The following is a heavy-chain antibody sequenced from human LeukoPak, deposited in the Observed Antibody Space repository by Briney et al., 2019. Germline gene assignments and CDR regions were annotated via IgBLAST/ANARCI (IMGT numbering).Heavy chain of an antibody. CDR3: ARDPERDGYNYYFDY. CDR1: GYTSTNYY. CDR2: INPSGGST. Sequence: ASVKVSCKASGYTSTNYYIHWVRQAPGQGLAWMGIINPSGGSTSYSQKFQGRVTMTRNTSTSTVYMELSSLRSEDTAVYYCARDPERDGYNYYFDYWGQGTLVTVS. D-gene: IGHD5-24*01. J-gene: IGHJ4*02. V-gene: IGHV1-46*01.